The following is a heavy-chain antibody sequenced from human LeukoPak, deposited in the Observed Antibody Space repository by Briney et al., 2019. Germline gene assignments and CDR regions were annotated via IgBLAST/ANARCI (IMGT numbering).Heavy chain of an antibody. D-gene: IGHD1-7*01. CDR2: IIPFFGTT. Sequence: GASVKVSCKASGYTFTSYGISWVRQAPGQGLEWVGGIIPFFGTTNYAQNFQGRVTITADKSTSTAYMELSSLRSEDTAVYYCARDQAPEVYWNYVYWGQGTLVTVSS. J-gene: IGHJ4*02. CDR3: ARDQAPEVYWNYVY. V-gene: IGHV1-69*06. CDR1: GYTFTSYG.